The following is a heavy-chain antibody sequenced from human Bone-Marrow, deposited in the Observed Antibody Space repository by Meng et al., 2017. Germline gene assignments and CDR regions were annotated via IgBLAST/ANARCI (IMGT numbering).Heavy chain of an antibody. V-gene: IGHV1-69*13. D-gene: IGHD6-19*01. J-gene: IGHJ6*02. CDR1: GGTFSSYA. CDR3: ARDLSNGLAVASYGMDV. CDR2: IIPIFGTA. Sequence: SVKVSCKASGGTFSSYAISWVRQAPGQGLEWMGGIIPIFGTANYAQKFQGRVTITADESTSTAYMELSSLRSEDTAVYYCARDLSNGLAVASYGMDVWGQGTTVTRLL.